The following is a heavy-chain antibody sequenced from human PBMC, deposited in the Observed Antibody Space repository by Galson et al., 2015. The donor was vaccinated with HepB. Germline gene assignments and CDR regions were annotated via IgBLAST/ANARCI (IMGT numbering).Heavy chain of an antibody. CDR3: AREPNYDISSYYFDY. D-gene: IGHD3-22*01. J-gene: IGHJ4*02. V-gene: IGHV3-48*01. Sequence: SLRLSCAASGFTFSNYPMNWVRQAPGKGLEWVSYISSSSSIIYYADSVKGRFTISRDNAKNSLYRQMNSLRAEDTAVYYCAREPNYDISSYYFDYWGQGTLVTVSS. CDR2: ISSSSSII. CDR1: GFTFSNYP.